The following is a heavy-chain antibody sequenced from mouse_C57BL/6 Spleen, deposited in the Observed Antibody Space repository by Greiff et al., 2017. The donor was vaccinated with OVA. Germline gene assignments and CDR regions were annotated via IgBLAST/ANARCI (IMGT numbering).Heavy chain of an antibody. V-gene: IGHV6-6*01. CDR1: GFTFSDAW. CDR2: IRNKANNHAT. Sequence: EVQLVESGGGLVQPGGSMKLSCAASGFTFSDAWMDWVRQSPEKGLEWVAEIRNKANNHATYYAESVKGRFTISRDDSKSSVYLQMNSLRAEDTGIYYCTRSNYGGYFDVWGTGTTVTVSS. J-gene: IGHJ1*03. CDR3: TRSNYGGYFDV. D-gene: IGHD2-5*01.